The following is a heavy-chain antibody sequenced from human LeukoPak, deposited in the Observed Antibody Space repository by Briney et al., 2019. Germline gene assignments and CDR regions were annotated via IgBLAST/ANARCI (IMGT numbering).Heavy chain of an antibody. D-gene: IGHD2-2*01. CDR2: ITPYNGNR. CDR3: ARSALYSTKSDYYFES. CDR1: GYTFTYRY. V-gene: IGHV1-45*02. J-gene: IGHJ4*02. Sequence: GASVKVSCKASGYTFTYRYLHWVRQAPGQAFEWMGWITPYNGNRNYAKKFRDRVTITRDTSLSTAHMELSSLRSEDTAMYYCARSALYSTKSDYYFESWGQGTLVTVSS.